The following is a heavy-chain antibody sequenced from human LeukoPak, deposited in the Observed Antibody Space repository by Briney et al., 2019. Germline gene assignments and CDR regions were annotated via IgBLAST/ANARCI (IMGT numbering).Heavy chain of an antibody. V-gene: IGHV3-7*02. J-gene: IGHJ4*02. CDR2: IRDDGNEK. CDR1: GFSFSRDW. Sequence: GGSLRLSCAASGFSFSRDWMSWVRQPPGKGLEWVANIRDDGNEKYYADSVKGRFIISRDNARSSLHLQMSSLRVEDTAVYYCAAVENWGQGTLVTVSS. CDR3: AAVEN.